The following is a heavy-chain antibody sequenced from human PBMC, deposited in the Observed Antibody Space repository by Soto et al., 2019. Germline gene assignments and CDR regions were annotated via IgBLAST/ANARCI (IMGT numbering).Heavy chain of an antibody. J-gene: IGHJ4*02. D-gene: IGHD3-16*01. V-gene: IGHV3-48*03. Sequence: FLRLSCAATGFTFSGYEMYWVRQAPGMGLEWVSHISSNGSSIDHAESVSVRFTISRDNAKNSLYLQMNSLRAEDTDVYYCARNSYVFVRGSPTTGFDYWGQATLVTIS. CDR3: ARNSYVFVRGSPTTGFDY. CDR1: GFTFSGYE. CDR2: ISSNGSSI.